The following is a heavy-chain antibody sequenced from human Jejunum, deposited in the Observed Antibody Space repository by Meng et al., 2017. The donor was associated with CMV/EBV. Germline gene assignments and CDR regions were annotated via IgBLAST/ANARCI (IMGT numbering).Heavy chain of an antibody. J-gene: IGHJ6*02. CDR2: ISTSARTI. V-gene: IGHV3-48*03. Sequence: WVRPAPGKGLEWVSYISTSARTISYADSVKGRFTISRDNAKNSLYLQMNSLRAEDTAVYYCARDRYCHNGVCYAFPPPYYYGMDVWGQGTTVTVSS. CDR3: ARDRYCHNGVCYAFPPPYYYGMDV. D-gene: IGHD2-8*01.